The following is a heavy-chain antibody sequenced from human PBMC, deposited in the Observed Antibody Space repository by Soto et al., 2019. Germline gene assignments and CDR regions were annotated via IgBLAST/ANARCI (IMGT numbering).Heavy chain of an antibody. V-gene: IGHV1-18*01. J-gene: IGHJ4*02. CDR3: ATRAHSGSYYEFDY. Sequence: ASVKVSCKASGYTFTNYGISWVRQAPGQGLEWMGWISAYNGNTNYAQKLQGRVTMTTDTSTSTAYMELSSLRSEDTAVYYCATRAHSGSYYEFDYWGQGTLVTVSS. D-gene: IGHD1-26*01. CDR2: ISAYNGNT. CDR1: GYTFTNYG.